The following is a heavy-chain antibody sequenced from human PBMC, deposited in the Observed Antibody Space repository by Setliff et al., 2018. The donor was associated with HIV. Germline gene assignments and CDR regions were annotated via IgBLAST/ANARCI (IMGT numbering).Heavy chain of an antibody. V-gene: IGHV3-53*05. J-gene: IGHJ4*02. D-gene: IGHD2-15*01. Sequence: PGGSLRLSCAASGFTVSDTHMTWVRQAPGKGLEWVSFIYSDGRTYYAESVKGRFTISRDDSKNTLYLQLNSLRSDDTAVYYCARCFSGGICYGPLEYWGQGTLVTVSS. CDR1: GFTVSDTH. CDR3: ARCFSGGICYGPLEY. CDR2: IYSDGRT.